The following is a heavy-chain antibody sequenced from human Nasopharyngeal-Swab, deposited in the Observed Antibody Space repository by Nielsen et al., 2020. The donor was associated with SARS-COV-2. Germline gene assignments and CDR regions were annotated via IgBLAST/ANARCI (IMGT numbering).Heavy chain of an antibody. J-gene: IGHJ4*02. Sequence: GESPKISCAASGFTFSSYAMSWVRQAPGKGLEWVSAISGSGGSTYYADSVKGRFTISRDNSKNTLYLQMNSLRAEDTAVYYCAKDQAGYSSSSGVFDYWGQGTLVTVSS. CDR1: GFTFSSYA. CDR2: ISGSGGST. D-gene: IGHD6-6*01. V-gene: IGHV3-23*01. CDR3: AKDQAGYSSSSGVFDY.